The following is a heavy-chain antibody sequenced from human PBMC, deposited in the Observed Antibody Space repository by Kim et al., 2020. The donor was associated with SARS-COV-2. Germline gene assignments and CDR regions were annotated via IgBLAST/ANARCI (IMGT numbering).Heavy chain of an antibody. V-gene: IGHV3-23*01. Sequence: GGSLRLSCAASGFTFSSYAMSWVRQAPGKGLEWVSAISGSGGRTHYADSVKGRFTISRDNSKKTLYLQMNSLRAEDTAVYYSAKLVDGYSYGNNWFDPWGQGTLVTVSS. J-gene: IGHJ5*02. CDR2: ISGSGGRT. CDR1: GFTFSSYA. CDR3: AKLVDGYSYGNNWFDP. D-gene: IGHD5-18*01.